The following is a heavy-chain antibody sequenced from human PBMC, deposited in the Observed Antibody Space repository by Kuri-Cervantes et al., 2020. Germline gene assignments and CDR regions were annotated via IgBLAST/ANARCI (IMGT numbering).Heavy chain of an antibody. Sequence: SETLSLTCTVSGGSISSGSYYWSWIRQPAGKGLEWIGRIYTSGSTNYNPSLKSRVTISVDTSKNQFSLKLSSVTAADTAVYYCARTPLYSSGWLDYWGQGTLVTVSS. CDR1: GGSISSGSYY. J-gene: IGHJ4*02. CDR3: ARTPLYSSGWLDY. CDR2: IYTSGST. V-gene: IGHV4-61*02. D-gene: IGHD6-19*01.